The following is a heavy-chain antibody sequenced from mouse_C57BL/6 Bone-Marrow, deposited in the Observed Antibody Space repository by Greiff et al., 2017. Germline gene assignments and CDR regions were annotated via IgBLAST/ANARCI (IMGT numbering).Heavy chain of an antibody. Sequence: QVQLQQSGPELVKPGASVKLSCKASGYTFTSYDINWVKQRPGQGLEWIGWIYPSVGCTKYNEKFQGKDTLTVDTSSSTAYMELHSLPAEDSAVYVFARCGDYGEAYWGQGTLVTVSA. CDR2: IYPSVGCT. V-gene: IGHV1-85*01. D-gene: IGHD2-4*01. J-gene: IGHJ3*01. CDR1: GYTFTSYD. CDR3: ARCGDYGEAY.